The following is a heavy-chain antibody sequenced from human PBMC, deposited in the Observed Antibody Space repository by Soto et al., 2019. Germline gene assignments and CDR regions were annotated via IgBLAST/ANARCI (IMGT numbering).Heavy chain of an antibody. D-gene: IGHD3-22*01. CDR3: ARDGRAGYYYDSRGYYPNY. V-gene: IGHV1-46*01. CDR2: INPSGGST. Sequence: GASVKVSCKASGYTFTSYYMHWVRQAPGQGLEWMGIINPSGGSTSYAQKFQGRVTMTRDTSTSTVYMELSSLRSEDTAVYYCARDGRAGYYYDSRGYYPNYWGQGTLVTVSS. J-gene: IGHJ4*02. CDR1: GYTFTSYY.